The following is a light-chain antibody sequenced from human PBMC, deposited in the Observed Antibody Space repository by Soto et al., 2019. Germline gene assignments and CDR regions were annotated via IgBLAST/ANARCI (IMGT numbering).Light chain of an antibody. CDR2: HVS. J-gene: IGKJ2*01. Sequence: DVVMTQSPLSLPVTLGQPASISCRSSQGLLHSNGDTFLSWFQQRPGQSPRRLIYHVSNRDSGVTDRFSGSGSGTDFTPTISRVEAEDVGIYYCMQGTHWPYTFGQGTKLEI. CDR3: MQGTHWPYT. V-gene: IGKV2-30*02. CDR1: QGLLHSNGDTF.